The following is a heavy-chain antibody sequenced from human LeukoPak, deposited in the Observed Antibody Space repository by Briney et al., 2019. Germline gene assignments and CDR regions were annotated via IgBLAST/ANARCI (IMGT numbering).Heavy chain of an antibody. J-gene: IGHJ6*02. CDR3: ARDQGLTAPPPYGLDV. Sequence: SVKVSCKTSGGTFSSSAITWVRQAPGQGLEWMGRIIPALNITSYAQKFQGRVTITADTSTSTAYMELSSLRSEETAVYYCARDQGLTAPPPYGLDVWGQGTTVTISS. D-gene: IGHD5-18*01. CDR1: GGTFSSSA. CDR2: IIPALNIT. V-gene: IGHV1-69*04.